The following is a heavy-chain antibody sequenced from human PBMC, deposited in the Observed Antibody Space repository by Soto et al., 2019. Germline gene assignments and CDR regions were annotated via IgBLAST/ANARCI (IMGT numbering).Heavy chain of an antibody. CDR3: ARGRYGDY. D-gene: IGHD1-26*01. J-gene: IGHJ4*02. CDR2: ISAHNGNT. V-gene: IGHV1-18*01. Sequence: QVHLVQSGAEVKKPGASVKVSCKGSGYAFTTYGITWVRQAPGQGLEWMGWISAHNGNTNYAQRLQGSGTVTRDTSTSTAYMELRGLRSDDTAVDYCARGRYGDYWGQGALVTVSS. CDR1: GYAFTTYG.